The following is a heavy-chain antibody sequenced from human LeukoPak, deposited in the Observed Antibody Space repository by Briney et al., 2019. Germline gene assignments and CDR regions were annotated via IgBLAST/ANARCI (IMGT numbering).Heavy chain of an antibody. CDR1: GFTFSSYW. J-gene: IGHJ4*02. V-gene: IGHV3-7*01. D-gene: IGHD3-3*01. CDR2: IKQDGSEK. CDR3: AKDRDYDFWSGYPPWGDY. Sequence: AGGSLRLSCAASGFTFSSYWMSWVRQAPGKGLEWVANIKQDGSEKYYVDSVKGRFTISRDNSKNTLYLQMNSLRAEDTAVYYCAKDRDYDFWSGYPPWGDYWGQGTLVTVSS.